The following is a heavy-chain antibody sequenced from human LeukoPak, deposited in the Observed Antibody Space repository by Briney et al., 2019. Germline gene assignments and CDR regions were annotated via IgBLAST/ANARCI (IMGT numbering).Heavy chain of an antibody. D-gene: IGHD6-13*01. CDR1: GDSVSSNSAA. V-gene: IGHV6-1*01. CDR2: TYYRSKWYN. Sequence: SQTLSLTCAISGDSVSSNSAAWNWIRQSPSRGLEWLGRTYYRSKWYNDYAVSVKSRITINPDTSKNQFSLQPNSVTPEDTAVYYCARDLPGIAAARYAFDIWGQGTMVTVSS. J-gene: IGHJ3*02. CDR3: ARDLPGIAAARYAFDI.